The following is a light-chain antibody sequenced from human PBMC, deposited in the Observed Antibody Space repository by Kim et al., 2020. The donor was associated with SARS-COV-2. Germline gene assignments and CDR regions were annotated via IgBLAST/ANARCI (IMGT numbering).Light chain of an antibody. CDR3: NPRDSSGNHYV. CDR2: GKN. J-gene: IGLJ1*01. V-gene: IGLV3-19*01. Sequence: SSELTQDPAVSVALGQTVRITCQGDSLRNYYASWYQQKPGQAPVLVIYGKNNRPSGIPDRFSGSSSGNTASLTIPGAQAEDEADYYCNPRDSSGNHYVFG. CDR1: SLRNYY.